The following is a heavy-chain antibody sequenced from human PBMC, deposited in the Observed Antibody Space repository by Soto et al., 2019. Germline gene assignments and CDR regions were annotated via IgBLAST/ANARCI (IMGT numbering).Heavy chain of an antibody. J-gene: IGHJ4*02. CDR3: ARRYGRNFDY. V-gene: IGHV4-59*01. D-gene: IGHD1-20*01. CDR2: IYYSGST. CDR1: GGSISIYY. Sequence: PSETLSLTCTVSGGSISIYYWSWIRQPPGKGLEWIGYIYYSGSTNYNPSLKSRVTISVDTSKNQFSLKLSSVTAADTAVYYCARRYGRNFDYWGQGTLVTVSS.